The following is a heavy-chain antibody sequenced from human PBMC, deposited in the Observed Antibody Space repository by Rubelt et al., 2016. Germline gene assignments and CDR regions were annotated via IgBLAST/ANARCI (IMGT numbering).Heavy chain of an antibody. CDR2: IDSGAVNT. V-gene: IGHV3-23*01. D-gene: IGHD2-15*01. CDR1: GFTFSNYA. CDR3: AKDSTAYSVGGSCLLDY. J-gene: IGHJ4*02. Sequence: GGSLRLSCAASGFTFSNYAMTWVRQAPGKGLEWVSAIDSGAVNTYYADSVKGRFTISRDNSKNTLYLQMNSLRAEDTAVYYCAKDSTAYSVGGSCLLDYWCQGTLVTVSS.